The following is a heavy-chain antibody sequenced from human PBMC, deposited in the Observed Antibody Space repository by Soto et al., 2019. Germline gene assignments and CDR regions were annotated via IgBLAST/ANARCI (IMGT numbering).Heavy chain of an antibody. CDR1: GGSISSVGYY. CDR3: ASVPSIVVVPTANWTVSNWFYX. J-gene: IGHJ5*02. CDR2: IYYSGSS. Sequence: PSDTLSLTFTVSGGSISSVGYYWSWIRQHPGKGLEVIGYIYYSGSSYYNPSLKSRVTISVDTSKNQFSLKLSSVTAADTAVHYCASVPSIVVVPTANWTVSNWFYXWGQGTPVPVSX. V-gene: IGHV4-31*03. D-gene: IGHD2-2*01.